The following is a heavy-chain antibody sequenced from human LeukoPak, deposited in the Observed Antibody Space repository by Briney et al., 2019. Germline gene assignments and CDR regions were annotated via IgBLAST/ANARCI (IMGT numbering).Heavy chain of an antibody. J-gene: IGHJ4*02. Sequence: PSETLSLTCTVSGGSISSYYWSWVRQAPGKGLEWVSSISSSSSYIYYADSVKGRFTISRDNAKNSLYLQMNSLRAEDTAVYYCAKDGPRGSDFWSGSYYFDYWGQGTLVTVSS. D-gene: IGHD3-3*01. CDR2: ISSSSSYI. CDR3: AKDGPRGSDFWSGSYYFDY. V-gene: IGHV3-21*01. CDR1: GGSISSYY.